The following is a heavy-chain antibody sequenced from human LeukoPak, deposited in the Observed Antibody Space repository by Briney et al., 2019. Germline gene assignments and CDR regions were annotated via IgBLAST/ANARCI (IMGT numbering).Heavy chain of an antibody. CDR1: GFTLSSHG. J-gene: IGHJ4*02. CDR3: ARDLSFGSLDF. Sequence: GGSLRVSCAASGFTLSSHGMHWVRQAPGKGLEWVALIWYDGTRENYADSVKGRFTISRDLSKNTLNLQMNSLRVEDTAVFYCARDLSFGSLDFRGQGTLVTVSS. CDR2: IWYDGTRE. D-gene: IGHD1-26*01. V-gene: IGHV3-33*01.